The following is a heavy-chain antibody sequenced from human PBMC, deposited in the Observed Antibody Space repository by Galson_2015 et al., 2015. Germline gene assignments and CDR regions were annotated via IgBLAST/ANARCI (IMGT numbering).Heavy chain of an antibody. J-gene: IGHJ4*02. V-gene: IGHV4-59*09. D-gene: IGHD3-10*01. CDR3: ARGRSFDF. Sequence: YNPSFKGRVTMSLDASYNQFALRLTSVTAADTAVYYCARGRSFDFWGQGILVTVSS.